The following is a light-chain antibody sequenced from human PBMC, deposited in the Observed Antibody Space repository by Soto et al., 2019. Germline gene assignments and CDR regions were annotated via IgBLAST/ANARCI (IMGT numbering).Light chain of an antibody. CDR3: SSFAPSNAWV. J-gene: IGLJ3*02. CDR1: SSDVGAYNY. CDR2: EVT. V-gene: IGLV2-8*01. Sequence: QSALTQPPSASGSPGQSVTISCTGTSSDVGAYNYVSWYQQHAGKAPKLVIYEVTKRPSGVPDRFSGSKSANTASLTVSGLQAADEADNYCSSFAPSNAWVFGGGTKLTVL.